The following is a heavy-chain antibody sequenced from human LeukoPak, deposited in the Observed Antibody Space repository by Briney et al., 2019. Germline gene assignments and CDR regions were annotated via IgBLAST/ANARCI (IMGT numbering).Heavy chain of an antibody. Sequence: GGSLRLSCAASEFTFSSYAMSWVRQAPGKGLEWVSAISGSGGSTYYADSVKGRFTISRDNSKNTLYLQMNSLRAEDTAVYYCAKYVASGSYFDYWGQGTLVTVSS. V-gene: IGHV3-23*01. CDR1: EFTFSSYA. CDR2: ISGSGGST. D-gene: IGHD1-26*01. J-gene: IGHJ4*02. CDR3: AKYVASGSYFDY.